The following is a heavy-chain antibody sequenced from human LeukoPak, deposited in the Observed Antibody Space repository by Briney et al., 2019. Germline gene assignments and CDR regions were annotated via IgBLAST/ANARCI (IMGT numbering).Heavy chain of an antibody. V-gene: IGHV3-74*01. CDR3: ASSLYYDYVWGSYLRYFDY. CDR1: GFTFSSYW. J-gene: IGHJ4*02. CDR2: INSDGSST. Sequence: GGSLRLSCAASGFTFSSYWMHWARQAPGKGLVWVSRINSDGSSTSYADSVKGRFTISRDNAKNTLYLQMNSLRAEDTAVYYCASSLYYDYVWGSYLRYFDYWGQGTLVTVSS. D-gene: IGHD3-16*02.